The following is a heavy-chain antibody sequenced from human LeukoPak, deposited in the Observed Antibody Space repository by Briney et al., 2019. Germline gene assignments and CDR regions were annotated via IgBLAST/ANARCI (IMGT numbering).Heavy chain of an antibody. D-gene: IGHD3-22*01. CDR3: ARESPTVHYYDSSGYYILDY. J-gene: IGHJ4*02. V-gene: IGHV1-18*01. CDR1: GYTFTSCG. CDR2: ISAYNGNT. Sequence: GASVKVSCKASGYTFTSCGISWVRQAPGQGLDWMGWISAYNGNTNYAQKLQGRVTMTTDTSTSTAYMELRSLRSDDTAVYYCARESPTVHYYDSSGYYILDYWGQGTLVTVSS.